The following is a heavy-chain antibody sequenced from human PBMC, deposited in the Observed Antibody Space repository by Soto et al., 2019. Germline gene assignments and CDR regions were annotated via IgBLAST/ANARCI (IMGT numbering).Heavy chain of an antibody. V-gene: IGHV3-23*01. J-gene: IGHJ5*02. CDR3: AKEEVELEWLRLRIPVPWFDP. CDR2: ISGSGGST. D-gene: IGHD5-12*01. CDR1: GFTFSSYA. Sequence: GGSLRLSCAASGFTFSSYAMSWVRQAPGKGLEWVSAISGSGGSTYYADSVKGRFTISRDNSKNTLYLQMNSLRAEDTAVYYCAKEEVELEWLRLRIPVPWFDPWGQGTLVTVSS.